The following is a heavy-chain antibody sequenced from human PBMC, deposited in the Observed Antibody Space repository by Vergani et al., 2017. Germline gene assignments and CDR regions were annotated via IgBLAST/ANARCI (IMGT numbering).Heavy chain of an antibody. J-gene: IGHJ5*01. V-gene: IGHV2-5*01. CDR2: IYWNDDK. D-gene: IGHD3-10*01. CDR3: VRTSGRTITCHSKACWFDS. Sequence: QITLKESGPTLVKPTQTLTLTCTFSGFSLSTSGVGVGWIRQPPGKALEWLALIYWNDDKRYSPSLKTRLTINKDTYKNQVVLTMTNMDPVDTATYYCVRTSGRTITCHSKACWFDSWGQGILVTVSS. CDR1: GFSLSTSGVG.